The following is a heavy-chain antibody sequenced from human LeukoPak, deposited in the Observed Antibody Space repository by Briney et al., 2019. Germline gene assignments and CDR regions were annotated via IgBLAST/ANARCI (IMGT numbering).Heavy chain of an antibody. CDR3: ARSYSSGWYPGTDV. CDR2: IYYSGST. Sequence: SETLSLTCTVSGGSISSYYWSWIRQPPGKGLEWIGYIYYSGSTNYNPSLKSRVTISVDTSKNQFSLKLSSVTAADTAVYYCARSYSSGWYPGTDVWGQGTTVTVSS. V-gene: IGHV4-59*08. CDR1: GGSISSYY. D-gene: IGHD6-19*01. J-gene: IGHJ6*02.